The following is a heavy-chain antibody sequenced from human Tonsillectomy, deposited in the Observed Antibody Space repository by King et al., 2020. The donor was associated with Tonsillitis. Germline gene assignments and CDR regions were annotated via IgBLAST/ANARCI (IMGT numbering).Heavy chain of an antibody. J-gene: IGHJ6*03. D-gene: IGHD6-13*01. V-gene: IGHV1-46*03. Sequence: QLVQSGAEVKKPGASVKGSCKASGYTFTSYYMHWVRQAPGQGLEWMGIINPSGGSTSYAQKFQGRVTMTRDTSTSTVYMELSSLRSEDTAVYYCARGVTGIAAAGIYYYYYMDVWGKGTTVTVSS. CDR1: GYTFTSYY. CDR3: ARGVTGIAAAGIYYYYYMDV. CDR2: INPSGGST.